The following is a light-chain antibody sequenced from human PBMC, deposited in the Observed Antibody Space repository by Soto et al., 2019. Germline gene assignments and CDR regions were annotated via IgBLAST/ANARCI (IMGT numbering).Light chain of an antibody. V-gene: IGKV3-20*01. CDR3: QQYGTLLPHS. CDR1: QSVSSNY. CDR2: GAT. Sequence: EIVLTQSPGTLSLSPGERATLSCRASQSVSSNYLAWHQQKPGQAPRLLIYGATRRATGIPDRFSGSGSGTDFTLTISRQEPEDSAVYYCQQYGTLLPHSFGQGTKLEIK. J-gene: IGKJ2*03.